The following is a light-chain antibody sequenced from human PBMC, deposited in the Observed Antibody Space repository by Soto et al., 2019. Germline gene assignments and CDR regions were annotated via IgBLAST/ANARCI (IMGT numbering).Light chain of an antibody. CDR1: QSVSSY. CDR2: DAS. J-gene: IGKJ2*01. CDR3: QLRSNWLYT. Sequence: EIVLTQSPATLSLSPGERATLSCRASQSVSSYLAWYQQQPGQAPRLLIYDASNRATDIPARFSGSGSGTDFTLTSSSLEPEDFAVYYCQLRSNWLYTFGQGTKLESK. V-gene: IGKV3-11*01.